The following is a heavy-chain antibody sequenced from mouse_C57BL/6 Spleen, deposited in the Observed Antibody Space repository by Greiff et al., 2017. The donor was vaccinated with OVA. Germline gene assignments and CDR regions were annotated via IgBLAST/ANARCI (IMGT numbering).Heavy chain of an antibody. D-gene: IGHD1-1*01. J-gene: IGHJ2*01. V-gene: IGHV5-17*01. CDR2: ISSGSSTI. Sequence: EVKLMESGGGLVKPGGSLKLSCAASGFTFSDYGMHWVRQAPEKGLEWVAYISSGSSTIYYADTVKGRFTISRDNAKNTLFLQMTSLRSEDTAMYYCARGDYYGSSLRGYWGQGTTLTVSS. CDR1: GFTFSDYG. CDR3: ARGDYYGSSLRGY.